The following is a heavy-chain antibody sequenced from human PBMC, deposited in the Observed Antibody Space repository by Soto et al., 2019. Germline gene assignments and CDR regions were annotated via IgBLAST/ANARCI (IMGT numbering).Heavy chain of an antibody. CDR1: GGSISSYY. CDR3: ARATHGGQWPVFDY. D-gene: IGHD6-19*01. CDR2: IYYSGST. V-gene: IGHV4-59*12. J-gene: IGHJ4*02. Sequence: SETLSLTCTVSGGSISSYYWSWIRQSPGKGLEWIGYIYYSGSTNYNPSLKSRVTISVDTSKNQFSLKLSSVTAADTAVYYCARATHGGQWPVFDYWGQGILVTVSS.